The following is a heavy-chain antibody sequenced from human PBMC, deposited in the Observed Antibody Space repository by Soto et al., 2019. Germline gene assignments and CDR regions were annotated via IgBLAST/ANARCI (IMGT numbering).Heavy chain of an antibody. CDR2: ISSSSSYI. D-gene: IGHD6-19*01. CDR3: ARAPYSSGWFVDW. CDR1: GFTFSSYS. Sequence: GGSLRLSCAASGFTFSSYSMNWVRQAPGKGLEWVSSISSSSSYIYYADSVKGRFTISRDNAKNSLYLQMNSLRAEDAAVYCCARAPYSSGWFVDWWGQGTLVTVSS. V-gene: IGHV3-21*01. J-gene: IGHJ4*02.